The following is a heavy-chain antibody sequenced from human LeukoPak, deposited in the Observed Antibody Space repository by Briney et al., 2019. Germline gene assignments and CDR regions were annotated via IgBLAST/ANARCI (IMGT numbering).Heavy chain of an antibody. CDR2: ISGSGGST. Sequence: GGSLRLSCATSGFIFSTYALSWLRQAPGKALEWASSISGSGGSTYHADSVKGRFTISRDSSKNTLYLQMNSLRAEDTVIYYCARVIRAAPGKGYFDYWGQGTLVTVSS. V-gene: IGHV3-23*01. J-gene: IGHJ4*02. CDR3: ARVIRAAPGKGYFDY. CDR1: GFIFSTYA. D-gene: IGHD6-13*01.